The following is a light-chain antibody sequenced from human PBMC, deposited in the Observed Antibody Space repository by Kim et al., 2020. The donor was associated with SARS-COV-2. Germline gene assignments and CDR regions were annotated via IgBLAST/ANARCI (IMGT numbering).Light chain of an antibody. CDR2: GAS. CDR3: QQNNNWPRT. J-gene: IGKJ1*01. CDR1: QSVSSN. V-gene: IGKV3-15*01. Sequence: EIVLTQSPATLSVSPGERATLSCGASQSVSSNLAWYQQKPGQAPRLLIYGASTRATGIPARFSGSGSGTEFTLTISSVQSEDLAVYYCQQNNNWPRTFGQGTKVDIK.